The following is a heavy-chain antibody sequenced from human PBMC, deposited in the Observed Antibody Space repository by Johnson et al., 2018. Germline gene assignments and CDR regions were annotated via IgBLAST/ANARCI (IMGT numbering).Heavy chain of an antibody. CDR2: MNPNKDDR. J-gene: IGHJ5*02. V-gene: IGHV1-8*01. CDR1: GYTFTTND. CDR3: ARGRAVASPLDP. D-gene: IGHD6-13*01. Sequence: QVQLVQSGAEVKRPGASVKVSCKASGYTFTTNDINWVQQASGQGLEWRGWMNPNKDDRVYAQKFQGRVTITADESTGTVYMELSSLRSEDTAVYYGARGRAVASPLDPWGQGTQVTVSS.